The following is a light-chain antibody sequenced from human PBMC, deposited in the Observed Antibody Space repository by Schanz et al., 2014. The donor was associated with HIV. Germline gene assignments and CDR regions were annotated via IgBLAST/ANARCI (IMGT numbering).Light chain of an antibody. Sequence: QSALTQPASVSGSPGQSISISCTGTSGDVGSYNYVSWYQQHPGKAPKLMIYDVSNRPSGVSSRFSGSKSGNTASLTISGLQAEDEADYYCSSYRSYSTLEGVFGGGTKLTVL. CDR3: SSYRSYSTLEGV. CDR1: SGDVGSYNY. V-gene: IGLV2-14*03. CDR2: DVS. J-gene: IGLJ3*02.